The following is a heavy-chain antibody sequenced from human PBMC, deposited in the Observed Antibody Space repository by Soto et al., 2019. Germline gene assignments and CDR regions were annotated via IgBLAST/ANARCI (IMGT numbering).Heavy chain of an antibody. Sequence: DVQLVETGGGLIQPGRSLRLSCAASGFIVSSSYMTWVRQAPGKGLEWVSVIYADGRTYYADSVKGRFTISRDNSKNTLYLQMNSLSAADTAVYYCARCGGGYGQCYFDCWGQGTLVTVSS. V-gene: IGHV3-53*02. CDR1: GFIVSSSY. D-gene: IGHD6-19*01. CDR3: ARCGGGYGQCYFDC. J-gene: IGHJ4*02. CDR2: IYADGRT.